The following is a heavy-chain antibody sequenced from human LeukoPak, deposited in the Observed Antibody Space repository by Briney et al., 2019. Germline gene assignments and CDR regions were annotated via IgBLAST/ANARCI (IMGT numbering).Heavy chain of an antibody. V-gene: IGHV3-48*03. CDR1: GFTFSSYE. CDR2: ISSSGSTI. Sequence: GGSLRLSCAASGFTFSSYEMNWVRQAPGKGLEWVSYISSSGSTIYYADSVKGRFTISRDNAKNSLYLQMNSLRAEDTAVYYCAKGGVQWLALYFDYWGQGTLVTVSS. D-gene: IGHD6-19*01. CDR3: AKGGVQWLALYFDY. J-gene: IGHJ4*02.